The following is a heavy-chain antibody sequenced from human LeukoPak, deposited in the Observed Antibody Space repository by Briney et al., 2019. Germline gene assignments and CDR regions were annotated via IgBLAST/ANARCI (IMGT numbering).Heavy chain of an antibody. CDR1: GFRFSSYW. Sequence: GGSLRLSCAASGFRFSSYWMHWVRQAPGKGLVWVSGISTDGSSTNYADSVKGRFTISRDNAKNTLYLQMNSLRAEDTAVYYCTRQYYHDTSGYPFDYWGQGTLVTVSS. CDR3: TRQYYHDTSGYPFDY. CDR2: ISTDGSST. V-gene: IGHV3-74*01. D-gene: IGHD3-22*01. J-gene: IGHJ4*02.